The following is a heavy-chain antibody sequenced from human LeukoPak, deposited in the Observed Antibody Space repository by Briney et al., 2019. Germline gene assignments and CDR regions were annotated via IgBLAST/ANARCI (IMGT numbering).Heavy chain of an antibody. CDR1: GGFISSYY. CDR2: IYYSVST. D-gene: IGHD2-2*01. V-gene: IGHV4-59*01. J-gene: IGHJ4*02. CDR3: AREAGLVED. Sequence: PSETLSLTCTVSGGFISSYYWSWIRQPPGKGLEYIGYIYYSVSTNYNPSLKSRVTISVDTSKNQFSLKLSSVTAADTAVYYCAREAGLVEDWGQGTLVTVSS.